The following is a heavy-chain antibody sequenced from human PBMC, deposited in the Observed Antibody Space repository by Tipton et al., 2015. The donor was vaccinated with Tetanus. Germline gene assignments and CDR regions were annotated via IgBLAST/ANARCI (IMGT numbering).Heavy chain of an antibody. CDR1: GAFISRSNYY. CDR2: IYYSGSS. J-gene: IGHJ3*02. D-gene: IGHD6-19*01. V-gene: IGHV4-39*01. CDR3: ARALCISGCRIRGGSAFDI. Sequence: TLSLTCTVSGAFISRSNYYWGWVRQPPGKGLEWLAPIYYSGSSNYNPSLKSRLAISVDTSNNVFSLKLNSVTASDTAVYYCARALCISGCRIRGGSAFDIWGPGTRVSVSS.